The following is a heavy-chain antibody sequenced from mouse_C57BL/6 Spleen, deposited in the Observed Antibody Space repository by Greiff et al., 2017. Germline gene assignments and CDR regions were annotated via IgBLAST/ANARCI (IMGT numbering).Heavy chain of an antibody. J-gene: IGHJ4*01. D-gene: IGHD2-4*01. CDR2: IHPNSGST. CDR3: AREDYDSSYAMDY. Sequence: QVQLQQSGAELVKPGASVKLSCKASGYTFTSYWMHWVKQRPGQGLEWIGMIHPNSGSTNYNEKFKSKATLTVDKSPSTAYMQLSSLTSEDSAVYYCAREDYDSSYAMDYWGPGTSVTVSS. CDR1: GYTFTSYW. V-gene: IGHV1-64*01.